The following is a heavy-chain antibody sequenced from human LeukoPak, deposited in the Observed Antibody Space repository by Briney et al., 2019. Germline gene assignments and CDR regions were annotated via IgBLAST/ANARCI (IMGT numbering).Heavy chain of an antibody. CDR2: IDPSDSYT. D-gene: IGHD3-10*01. Sequence: GESLKTSCKGSGYSFTSYWISWVRQMPGKGLEWMGRIDPSDSYTNYSPSFQGHVTISADKSISTAYLQWSSLKASDTAMYYCARREFGHSLYGMDVWGKGTTVTVSS. V-gene: IGHV5-10-1*01. CDR3: ARREFGHSLYGMDV. J-gene: IGHJ6*04. CDR1: GYSFTSYW.